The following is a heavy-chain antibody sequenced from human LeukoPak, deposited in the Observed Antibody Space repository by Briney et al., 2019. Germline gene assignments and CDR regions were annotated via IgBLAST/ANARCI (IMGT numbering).Heavy chain of an antibody. CDR2: ISYDGSNK. D-gene: IGHD3-10*01. J-gene: IGHJ4*02. V-gene: IGHV3-30-3*01. CDR1: GFAFRRHA. CDR3: AKGDPYGSGSYPVDY. Sequence: GRSLRLSCAVSGFAFRRHAMHWVRQAPGKGLEWVSVISYDGSNKYYADSVKGRFTISRDNSRSTLYVQMEGLRTEDTAVYYCAKGDPYGSGSYPVDYWGQGTLVTVSS.